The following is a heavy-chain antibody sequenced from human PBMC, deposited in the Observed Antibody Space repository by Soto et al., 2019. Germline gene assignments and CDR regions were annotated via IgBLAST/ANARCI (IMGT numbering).Heavy chain of an antibody. CDR1: GFTFSSYA. Sequence: GGSLRLSCAASGFTFSSYAMSWVRQAPGKGLEWVSAISGSGASTYYADSVKGRFTISRDNSKNTLYLQMNTLRAEDTAVYYCAKDHSSSWSAGVHWGQGTLVTVSS. CDR3: AKDHSSSWSAGVH. CDR2: ISGSGAST. J-gene: IGHJ4*02. D-gene: IGHD6-13*01. V-gene: IGHV3-23*01.